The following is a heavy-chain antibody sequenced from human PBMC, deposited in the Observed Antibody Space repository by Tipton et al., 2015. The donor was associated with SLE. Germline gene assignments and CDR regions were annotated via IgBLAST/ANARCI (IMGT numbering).Heavy chain of an antibody. CDR1: SYSIYNGFY. CDR3: ARHADYFEWPHEWYFDL. Sequence: TLSLTCSVSSYSIYNGFYWSWIRQPPGKGLEWIGEINHSGSTNYNPSLKGRLTISIDTSRNQFSLRLRSVTAADTAVYYCARHADYFEWPHEWYFDLWGRGTLVTVSS. CDR2: INHSGST. D-gene: IGHD3-9*01. J-gene: IGHJ2*01. V-gene: IGHV4-38-2*01.